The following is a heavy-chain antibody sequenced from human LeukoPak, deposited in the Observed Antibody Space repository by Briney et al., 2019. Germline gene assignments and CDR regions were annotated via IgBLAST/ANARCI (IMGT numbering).Heavy chain of an antibody. CDR2: IIPILGIA. D-gene: IGHD3-9*01. CDR3: ARDKGLLRYFDWLLPFDY. CDR1: GGTLSSYA. J-gene: IGHJ4*02. V-gene: IGHV1-69*04. Sequence: SVKVSCKASGGTLSSYAVSWVRQAPGQGLEWMGRIIPILGIANYAQKFQGRVTITADKSTSTAYMELSSLRSEDTAVYYCARDKGLLRYFDWLLPFDYWGQGTLVTVSS.